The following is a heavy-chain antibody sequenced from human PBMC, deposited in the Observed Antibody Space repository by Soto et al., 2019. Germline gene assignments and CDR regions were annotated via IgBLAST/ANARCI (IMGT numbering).Heavy chain of an antibody. CDR1: GGSISSGGYY. V-gene: IGHV4-31*03. Sequence: QVQLQESGPGLVKPSQTLSLTCTVSGGSISSGGYYWSWIRQHPGKGLEWIGYIYYSGSTYYNPSLKSRVTIXXDXSXXQFSLKLSSVTAADTAVYYCARVLYYDILTGPMDVWGQGTTVTVSS. D-gene: IGHD3-9*01. J-gene: IGHJ6*02. CDR2: IYYSGST. CDR3: ARVLYYDILTGPMDV.